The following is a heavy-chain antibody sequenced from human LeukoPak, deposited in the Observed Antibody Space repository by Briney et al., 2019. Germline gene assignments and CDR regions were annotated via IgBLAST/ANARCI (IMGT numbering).Heavy chain of an antibody. D-gene: IGHD3-22*01. CDR1: GFTFHIYA. Sequence: GGSLRLSCVASGFTFHIYAMNWVRQAPGKGLEWVSAISGSGGSTYYADSVKGRFTISRDNSKNTLYLQMNSLRAEDTAVYYCAKDRSTMIVVVIMGYWGQGTLVTVSS. J-gene: IGHJ4*02. CDR3: AKDRSTMIVVVIMGY. V-gene: IGHV3-23*01. CDR2: ISGSGGST.